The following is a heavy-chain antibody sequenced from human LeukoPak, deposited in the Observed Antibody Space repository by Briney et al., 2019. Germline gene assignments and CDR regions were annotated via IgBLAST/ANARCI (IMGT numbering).Heavy chain of an antibody. CDR1: GFTFSSYA. D-gene: IGHD5-18*01. CDR2: ISYDGNNK. Sequence: PGRSLRLSCAASGFTFSSYAMHWVRQAPGKGLEWVAVISYDGNNKYYADSVKGRFTISRDNSKNTLYLQMNSLRAEDTAVYCCAREGGIGAAMVTWDYYYYYMDVWGKGTTVTVSS. V-gene: IGHV3-30*01. CDR3: AREGGIGAAMVTWDYYYYYMDV. J-gene: IGHJ6*03.